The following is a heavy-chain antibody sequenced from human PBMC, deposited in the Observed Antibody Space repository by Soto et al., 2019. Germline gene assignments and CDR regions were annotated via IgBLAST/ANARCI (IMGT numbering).Heavy chain of an antibody. D-gene: IGHD3-9*01. Sequence: SETLSLTCAVYGGSFSGYYWSWIRQPPGKGLEWIGEINHSGSTNYNPSLKSRVTISVDTSKNQFSLKLSSVTAADTAVYYCARGSRYSGYYYYMDVWGKGTTVT. V-gene: IGHV4-34*01. CDR1: GGSFSGYY. CDR3: ARGSRYSGYYYYMDV. J-gene: IGHJ6*03. CDR2: INHSGST.